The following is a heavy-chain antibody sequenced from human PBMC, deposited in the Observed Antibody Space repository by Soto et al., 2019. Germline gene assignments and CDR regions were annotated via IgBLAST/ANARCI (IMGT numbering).Heavy chain of an antibody. CDR1: GYTLTSYG. Sequence: ASVKVSCKASGYTLTSYGISWVRQAPGQGLEWMGWISAYNGNTNYAQKLQGRVTMTTDTSTSTAYMELRSLRSDDTAVYYCARDPDRKFWSGYYSLNYYYYYGMDVWGQGTTVTVSS. J-gene: IGHJ6*02. CDR2: ISAYNGNT. CDR3: ARDPDRKFWSGYYSLNYYYYYGMDV. D-gene: IGHD3-3*01. V-gene: IGHV1-18*01.